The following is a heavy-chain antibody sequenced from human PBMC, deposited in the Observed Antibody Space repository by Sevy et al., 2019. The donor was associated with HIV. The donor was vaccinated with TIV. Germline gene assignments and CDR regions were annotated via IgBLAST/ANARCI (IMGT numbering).Heavy chain of an antibody. J-gene: IGHJ6*02. CDR1: GFTFSSYA. Sequence: GGSLRLSCAASGFTFSSYAMSWVRQAPGKGLEWVSAISGSGGSTYYADSVKGRFTISRDNSKNTLYLQMNSLRAEDTAVYYCAKEGEGREYSSSWYGEGYYYGMDVWGQGTTVTVSS. CDR2: ISGSGGST. CDR3: AKEGEGREYSSSWYGEGYYYGMDV. D-gene: IGHD6-13*01. V-gene: IGHV3-23*01.